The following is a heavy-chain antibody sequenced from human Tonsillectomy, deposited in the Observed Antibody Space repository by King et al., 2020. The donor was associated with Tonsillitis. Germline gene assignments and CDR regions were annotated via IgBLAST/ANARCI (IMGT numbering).Heavy chain of an antibody. CDR1: GFTFSHAW. Sequence: EVQLVESGGGLVKPGGSLRLSCAASGFTFSHAWMSWVRQAPGKGLEWVGRIKSKTDGETTEYAAPVKGRFTISRDDSKDTLCLQMNSLRTEDTAVYYCTTRVSYSSSWHDFPPGDGFDFWGQGTLVTVSS. J-gene: IGHJ4*02. V-gene: IGHV3-15*01. CDR3: TTRVSYSSSWHDFPPGDGFDF. D-gene: IGHD6-13*01. CDR2: IKSKTDGETT.